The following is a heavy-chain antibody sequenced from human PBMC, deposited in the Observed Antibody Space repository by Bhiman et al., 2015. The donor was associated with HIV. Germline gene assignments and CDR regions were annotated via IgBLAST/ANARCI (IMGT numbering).Heavy chain of an antibody. Sequence: EVQLLESGGGLVQPGESLRLSCAASGFTFSSYAMIWVRQAPGKGLEWVSAITGGGGATYYADSVKGRFTISRDNAKNSLYLQMNSLGAEDTAVYYCAREFTGYSSSNFDYWGQGTLVTVS. D-gene: IGHD6-13*01. CDR1: GFTFSSYA. V-gene: IGHV3-23*01. J-gene: IGHJ4*02. CDR2: ITGGGGAT. CDR3: AREFTGYSSSNFDY.